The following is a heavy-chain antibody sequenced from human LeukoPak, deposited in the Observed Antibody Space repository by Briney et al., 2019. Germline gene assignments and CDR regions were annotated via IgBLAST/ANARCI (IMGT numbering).Heavy chain of an antibody. J-gene: IGHJ4*02. D-gene: IGHD2-15*01. CDR3: ARDRVSRYCSGGSCYWGNPYYFDY. V-gene: IGHV1-46*01. CDR1: GYTFTSYY. Sequence: ASVKVSCKASGYTFTSYYMHWVRQAPGQGLEWMGIINPSGGSTSYAQKFQGRVTMTRDTSTSTVYMGLSSLRSEDTAVYYCARDRVSRYCSGGSCYWGNPYYFDYWGQGTLVTVSS. CDR2: INPSGGST.